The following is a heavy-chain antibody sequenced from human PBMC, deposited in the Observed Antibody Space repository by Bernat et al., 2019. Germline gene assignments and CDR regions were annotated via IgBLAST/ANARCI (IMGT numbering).Heavy chain of an antibody. J-gene: IGHJ4*02. V-gene: IGHV1-69*01. D-gene: IGHD2-2*01. Sequence: QVQLVQSGAEVKKPGSSVKVSCKASGGTFSRHAINWVRQAPGQGLEWMGGIIPLFGTASYAQKFQGRVTITAAASTSTAYMYLSSLRSEDTAVYYCARGSSDCSRSSCPYDYWGQGLLVTVSS. CDR2: IIPLFGTA. CDR1: GGTFSRHA. CDR3: ARGSSDCSRSSCPYDY.